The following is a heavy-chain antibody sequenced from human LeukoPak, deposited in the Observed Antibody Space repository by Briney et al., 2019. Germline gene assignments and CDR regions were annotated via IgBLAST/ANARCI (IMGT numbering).Heavy chain of an antibody. J-gene: IGHJ4*02. V-gene: IGHV4-34*01. CDR1: GWSFSGYY. Sequence: SETLSLTCAVYGWSFSGYYMSWIRQPPGKGLEWIGEINHSGSTNYNPSLKSRVTISVDTSKTQSSLKLRSVTAADTAVYYCAREASSSWFVPCLDYWGQGTLVTVSS. D-gene: IGHD6-13*01. CDR2: INHSGST. CDR3: AREASSSWFVPCLDY.